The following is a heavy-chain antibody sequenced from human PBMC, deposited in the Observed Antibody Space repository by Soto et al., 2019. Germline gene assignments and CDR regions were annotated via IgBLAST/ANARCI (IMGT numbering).Heavy chain of an antibody. CDR1: GGSISGHY. CDR3: ARVGSSGWSPDY. CDR2: IFYGGSTTY. J-gene: IGHJ4*02. V-gene: IGHV4-59*11. D-gene: IGHD6-19*01. Sequence: SEPLSLTCTVSGGSISGHYWIWIRQPPGEGMEWIGYIFYGGSTTYNNNPSLKSRVSISVDTSKNQFYLRLSSVTAADTAVYYCARVGSSGWSPDYWGQGTLVTGSS.